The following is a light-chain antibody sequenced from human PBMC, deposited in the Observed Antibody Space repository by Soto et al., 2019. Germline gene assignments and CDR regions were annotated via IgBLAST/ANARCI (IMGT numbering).Light chain of an antibody. CDR1: QTIGSS. V-gene: IGKV3-11*01. CDR2: DAS. J-gene: IGKJ1*01. Sequence: EIVLTQSPAPPSFSPGDRAALSCRATQTIGSSLAWYQQQPGQAPRLLIYDASRRATGVPARFSGSGSGTDFTLTISSLAPEDFAVYYCQQHSTWPRTFGQGTKV. CDR3: QQHSTWPRT.